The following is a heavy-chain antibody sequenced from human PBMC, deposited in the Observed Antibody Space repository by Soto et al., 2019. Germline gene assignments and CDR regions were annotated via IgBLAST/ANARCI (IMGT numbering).Heavy chain of an antibody. D-gene: IGHD5-18*01. CDR1: GFTFDDYT. V-gene: IGHV3-43*01. CDR3: AKSVDTARVYYYYGMDV. CDR2: ISWDGGST. Sequence: GGSLRLSCAASGFTFDDYTMHWVRQAPGKGLEWVSLISWDGGSTYYADSVKGRFTISRDNSKNSLYLQMNSLRTEDTALYYCAKSVDTARVYYYYGMDVWGQGTTVTVSS. J-gene: IGHJ6*02.